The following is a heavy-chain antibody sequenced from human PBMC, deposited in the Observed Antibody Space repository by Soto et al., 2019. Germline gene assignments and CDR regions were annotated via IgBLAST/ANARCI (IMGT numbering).Heavy chain of an antibody. D-gene: IGHD5-18*01. CDR2: ISYDGSNK. V-gene: IGHV3-30*18. CDR1: GFTFSSYG. J-gene: IGHJ6*03. CDR3: AKYGRGGYSYGWHYDYYYYMDV. Sequence: GGSLRLSCAASGFTFSSYGMHWVRQAPGKGLEWVAVISYDGSNKYYADSVKGRFTISRDNSKNTLYLQMNSLRAEDKAVYYCAKYGRGGYSYGWHYDYYYYMDVWGKGTTVTVSS.